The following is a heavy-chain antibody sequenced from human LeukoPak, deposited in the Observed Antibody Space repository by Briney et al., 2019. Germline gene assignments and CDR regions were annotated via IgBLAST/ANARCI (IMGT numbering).Heavy chain of an antibody. J-gene: IGHJ5*02. CDR3: ARERRGYGYGTLDP. CDR2: ISDNGLRT. Sequence: GSLRLSCVASGIDFKVYEMHWVRQSPGKGLEWVALISDNGLRTNYAESLKGRFIVSRDNSKNTMDLQMNDLRVEDAGVYFCARERRGYGYGTLDPWGQGTLVTVSS. V-gene: IGHV3-30*04. CDR1: GIDFKVYE. D-gene: IGHD5-12*01.